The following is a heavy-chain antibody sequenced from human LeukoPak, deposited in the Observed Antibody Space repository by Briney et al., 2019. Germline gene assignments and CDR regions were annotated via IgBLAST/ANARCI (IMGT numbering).Heavy chain of an antibody. Sequence: ASVKVSCKASGYTFTSYYMHWVRRAPGQGLEWMGIINPSGGSTSYAQKFQGRVTMTRDTSTSTVYMELSSLRSEDTAVYYCARGASLSSGWRYYYYMDVWGKGTTVIFSS. V-gene: IGHV1-46*03. J-gene: IGHJ6*03. D-gene: IGHD6-19*01. CDR2: INPSGGST. CDR3: ARGASLSSGWRYYYYMDV. CDR1: GYTFTSYY.